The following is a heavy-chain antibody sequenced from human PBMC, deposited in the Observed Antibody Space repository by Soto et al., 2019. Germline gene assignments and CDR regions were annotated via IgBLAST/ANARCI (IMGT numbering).Heavy chain of an antibody. J-gene: IGHJ4*02. CDR2: ISSSSSYT. Sequence: GGSLRLSCAASGFTFSDYYMSWIRQAPGKGLEWVSFISSSSSYTNYADSLKGRFTISRDNAKNSLYLQMNSLRAEDTAVYYCARTWAHDYGITTPYYFDYWGQGTLVTVSS. CDR1: GFTFSDYY. D-gene: IGHD4-17*01. V-gene: IGHV3-11*03. CDR3: ARTWAHDYGITTPYYFDY.